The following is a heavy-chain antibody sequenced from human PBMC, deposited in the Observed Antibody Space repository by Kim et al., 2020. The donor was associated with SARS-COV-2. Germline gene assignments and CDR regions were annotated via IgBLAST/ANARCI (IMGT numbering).Heavy chain of an antibody. V-gene: IGHV3-23*01. Sequence: RFTISRDNSKNTLYLQMNSLRAEDTAVYYCAKSVDTAMARGDYYYYGMDVWGQGTTVTVSS. J-gene: IGHJ6*02. D-gene: IGHD5-18*01. CDR3: AKSVDTAMARGDYYYYGMDV.